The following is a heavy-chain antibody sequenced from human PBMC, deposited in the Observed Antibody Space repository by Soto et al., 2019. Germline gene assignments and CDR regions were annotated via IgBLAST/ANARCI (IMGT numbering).Heavy chain of an antibody. CDR3: VHRGPVDETGMGFDF. CDR1: GFSLNSRGVG. CDR2: VYWDDDK. Sequence: GSGSYAGEPTQTLTLTCTFSGFSLNSRGVGVGWVRQPPGKALEWLAIVYWDDDKRYRPSLRSRLSIRKDTPKNQVVLTLTNTDPVDTATYYCVHRGPVDETGMGFDFWGQGSLVTVSS. V-gene: IGHV2-5*02. D-gene: IGHD3-9*01. J-gene: IGHJ4*02.